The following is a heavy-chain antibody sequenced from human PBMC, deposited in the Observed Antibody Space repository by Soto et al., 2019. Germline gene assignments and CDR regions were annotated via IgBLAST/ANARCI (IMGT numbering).Heavy chain of an antibody. CDR1: GYTFTSYG. CDR3: ARERPYSSSWYVPPSNYYYGMDV. V-gene: IGHV1-18*01. J-gene: IGHJ6*02. CDR2: ISAYNGNT. Sequence: QVQLVQSGAEVKKPGASVKVSCKASGYTFTSYGISWVRQAPGQGLEWMGWISAYNGNTNYAQKLQGRVTMTTDTSTSTADMELRSLRSDDTAVYYCARERPYSSSWYVPPSNYYYGMDVWGQGTTVTVSS. D-gene: IGHD6-13*01.